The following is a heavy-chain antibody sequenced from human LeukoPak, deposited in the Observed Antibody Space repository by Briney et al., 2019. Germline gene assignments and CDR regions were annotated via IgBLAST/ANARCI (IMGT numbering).Heavy chain of an antibody. J-gene: IGHJ5*02. CDR1: GYTFTSYY. CDR3: ARDMGLTYYDFWSGYNWFDP. D-gene: IGHD3-3*01. V-gene: IGHV1-46*01. Sequence: AASVKVSCKASGYTFTSYYMHWVRQAPGQGLEWMGIINPSGGSTSYAQKFQGRVTMTRDTSTSTVYMELSSLRSEDTAVYYCARDMGLTYYDFWSGYNWFDPWGQGTLVTVSS. CDR2: INPSGGST.